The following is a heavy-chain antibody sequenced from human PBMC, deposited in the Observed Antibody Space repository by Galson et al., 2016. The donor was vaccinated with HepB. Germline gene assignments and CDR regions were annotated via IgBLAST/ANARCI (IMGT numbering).Heavy chain of an antibody. J-gene: IGHJ3*01. CDR3: ATGVNSFGSGSYIAFDV. D-gene: IGHD3-10*01. V-gene: IGHV4-34*01. CDR1: GGSFSGYY. Sequence: SETLSLTCGVYGGSFSGYYWSWIRQPPGKGLEWIGEINRSGSTNYNPSLKSRVTVSAETSKNHFSLKLSSVTAADTALYYCATGVNSFGSGSYIAFDVWGQGTMVTVSS. CDR2: INRSGST.